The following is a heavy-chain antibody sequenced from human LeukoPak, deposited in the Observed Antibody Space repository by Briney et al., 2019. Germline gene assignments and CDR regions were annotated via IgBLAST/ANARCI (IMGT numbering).Heavy chain of an antibody. CDR2: IIPIFGTA. CDR3: ASSRRYSNYDAVYCFDY. V-gene: IGHV1-69*05. D-gene: IGHD4-11*01. J-gene: IGHJ4*02. Sequence: SVKVSCKASGGTFSSYAISWVRQAPGQGLEWMGGIIPIFGTAKDAQKFQGRVTITTDESTSTAYMELSSLRSEDTAVYYCASSRRYSNYDAVYCFDYWGQGTLVTVSS. CDR1: GGTFSSYA.